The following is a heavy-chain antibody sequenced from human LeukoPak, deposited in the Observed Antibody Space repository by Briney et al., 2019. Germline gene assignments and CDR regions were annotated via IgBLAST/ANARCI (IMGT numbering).Heavy chain of an antibody. CDR1: GYTFTGYY. CDR2: INPNSGGT. J-gene: IGHJ4*02. CDR3: ARVAAAAKKNPARYFDY. D-gene: IGHD6-13*01. Sequence: ASVKVSCKASGYTFTGYYMHWVRQAPGQGLEWMGWINPNSGGTNYAQKFQGRVTMTRDTSISTAYVELSRLRSDDTAVYYCARVAAAAKKNPARYFDYWGQGTLVTVSS. V-gene: IGHV1-2*02.